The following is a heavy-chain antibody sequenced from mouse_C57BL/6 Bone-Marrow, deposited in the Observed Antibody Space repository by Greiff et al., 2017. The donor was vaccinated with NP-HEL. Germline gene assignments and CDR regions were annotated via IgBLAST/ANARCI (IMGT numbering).Heavy chain of an antibody. D-gene: IGHD2-2*01. CDR1: GFSLTSYA. CDR2: IWTGGGT. V-gene: IGHV2-9-1*01. J-gene: IGHJ2*01. CDR3: ARNPYGYPYYFDY. Sequence: VMLVESGPGLVAPSQSLSITCTVSGFSLTSYAISWVRQPPGKGLEWLGVIWTGGGTNYNSALNSRLSISKDNSKSQVFLKMNSLQTDDTARYYCARNPYGYPYYFDYWGQGTTLTVSS.